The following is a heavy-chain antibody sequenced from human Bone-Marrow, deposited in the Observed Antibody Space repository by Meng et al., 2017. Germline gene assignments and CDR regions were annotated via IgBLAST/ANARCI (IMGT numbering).Heavy chain of an antibody. Sequence: GESLKISCAASGFAFSSSWMTWVRQAPGKGLEWVANIKEDGSGIYYVDSVKGRFTISRDNAKNSLYLQMNSLRAEDAAVYYCARGGNVGYWGQGTLVTVSS. CDR1: GFAFSSSW. V-gene: IGHV3-7*04. J-gene: IGHJ4*02. CDR2: IKEDGSGI. D-gene: IGHD4-23*01. CDR3: ARGGNVGY.